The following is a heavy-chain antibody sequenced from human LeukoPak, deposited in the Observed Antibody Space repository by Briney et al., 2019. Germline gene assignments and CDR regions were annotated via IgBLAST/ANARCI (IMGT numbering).Heavy chain of an antibody. CDR3: AVLSYDSSGYYYPFDY. V-gene: IGHV7-4-1*02. Sequence: DSVKVSCKASGYTFTSYDINWVRQAPGQGLEWMGWMNTNTRNPTYAQGFTGRFVFSLDTSVSTAYLQISSLKTEDTAVYYCAVLSYDSSGYYYPFDYWGQGTLVTVSS. D-gene: IGHD3-22*01. CDR2: MNTNTRNP. CDR1: GYTFTSYD. J-gene: IGHJ4*02.